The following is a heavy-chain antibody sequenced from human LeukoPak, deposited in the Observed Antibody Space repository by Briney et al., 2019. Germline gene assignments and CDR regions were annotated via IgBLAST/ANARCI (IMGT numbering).Heavy chain of an antibody. CDR3: AKRGVVIRVILVGFHKEAYYFES. CDR1: GITLSNYG. CDR2: ISGSGGST. J-gene: IGHJ4*02. V-gene: IGHV3-23*01. D-gene: IGHD3/OR15-3a*01. Sequence: GGSLRLSCAVSGITLSNYGMSWIRQAPGKGLEWVTGISGSGGSTYYADSVKGRFTISRHNPKNTLYLQMNSLRAEDTAVYFCAKRGVVIRVILVGFHKEAYYFESWGQGALVTVSS.